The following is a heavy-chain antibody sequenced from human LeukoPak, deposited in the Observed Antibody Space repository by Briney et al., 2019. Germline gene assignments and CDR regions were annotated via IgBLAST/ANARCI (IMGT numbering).Heavy chain of an antibody. D-gene: IGHD6-19*01. CDR2: IYYSGRT. J-gene: IGHJ4*02. CDR3: ARTLAVAGLFDY. CDR1: GGSISSYY. V-gene: IGHV4-59*08. Sequence: SETLSLTCTVSGGSISSYYWSWIRQPPGKGLEWIGYIYYSGRTNYNPSLKSRVTISVDTSKNQFSLKLSSVTAADTAVYYCARTLAVAGLFDYWGQGTLVTVSS.